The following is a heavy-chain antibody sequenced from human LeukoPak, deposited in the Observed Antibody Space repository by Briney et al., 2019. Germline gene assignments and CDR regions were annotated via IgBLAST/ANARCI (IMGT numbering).Heavy chain of an antibody. D-gene: IGHD1-20*01. CDR1: GYTFTGYY. Sequence: ASVKVSCKASGYTFTGYYMHWVRQAPGQGLEWMGRINPNSGGTNYAQKFQGRVTMTRDTSISTAYMELSRLRSDDTAVYYCARAITGTLGGSDYWGQGTLVTVSS. V-gene: IGHV1-2*06. CDR2: INPNSGGT. CDR3: ARAITGTLGGSDY. J-gene: IGHJ4*02.